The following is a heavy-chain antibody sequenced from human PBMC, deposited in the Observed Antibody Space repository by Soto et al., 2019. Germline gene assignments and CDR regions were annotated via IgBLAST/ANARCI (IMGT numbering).Heavy chain of an antibody. J-gene: IGHJ3*02. Sequence: SETLSLTCTVSGGSVSSGSHYWSWIRQPPGKGLEWIGYIYYSGSTNYNPSLKSRVTISVDTSKNQFSLKLSSVTAADTAVYYCARYSGGYYYDSSGSDDAFDIWGQGTMVTVSS. CDR3: ARYSGGYYYDSSGSDDAFDI. CDR2: IYYSGST. CDR1: GGSVSSGSHY. V-gene: IGHV4-61*01. D-gene: IGHD3-22*01.